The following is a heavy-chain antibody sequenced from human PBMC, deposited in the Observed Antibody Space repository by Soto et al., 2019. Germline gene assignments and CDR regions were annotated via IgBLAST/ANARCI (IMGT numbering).Heavy chain of an antibody. CDR3: ASLLRYFDWLPAPYVMDV. CDR2: ISAYNGNT. D-gene: IGHD3-9*01. Sequence: ASVKVSCKASGYTFTSYGISWVRQAPGQGLEWMGWISAYNGNTNYAQKLQGRVPMTTDTSTSTAYMELRSLGSDDTAVYYCASLLRYFDWLPAPYVMDVWGQGTTVIVSS. V-gene: IGHV1-18*01. J-gene: IGHJ6*02. CDR1: GYTFTSYG.